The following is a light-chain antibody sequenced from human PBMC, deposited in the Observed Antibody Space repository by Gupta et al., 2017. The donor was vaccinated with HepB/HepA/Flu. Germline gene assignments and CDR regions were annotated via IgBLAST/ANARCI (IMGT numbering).Light chain of an antibody. CDR2: GNS. CDR1: SSTIGAGYD. V-gene: IGLV1-40*01. J-gene: IGLJ1*01. Sequence: QSVLTQPPSVSGAPGQRVTISCTGSSSTIGAGYDVHWYQQLPGTAPKLLIYGNSNRPSGVPDRFSGSKSGTSASLAITGLQAEDEADYYCQSYDSSRSGYVFGTGTKVTVL. CDR3: QSYDSSRSGYV.